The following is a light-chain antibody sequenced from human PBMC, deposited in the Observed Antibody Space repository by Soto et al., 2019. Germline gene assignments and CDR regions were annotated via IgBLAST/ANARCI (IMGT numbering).Light chain of an antibody. CDR2: GAS. V-gene: IGKV3-20*01. J-gene: IGKJ1*01. Sequence: EIVVTPSPGTLSLSRGERATICCGASQRVSSRYLAWYHQKPGQAPRVLMYGASSSATGIPDRFSGSGSGTDFPLTISRLEPEDFAVYYCQQYRSSPTFGQGTKVEIK. CDR1: QRVSSRY. CDR3: QQYRSSPT.